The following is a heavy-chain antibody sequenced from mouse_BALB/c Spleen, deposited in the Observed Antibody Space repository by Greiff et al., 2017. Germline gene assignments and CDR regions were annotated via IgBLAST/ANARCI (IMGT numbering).Heavy chain of an antibody. V-gene: IGHV5-12-2*01. J-gene: IGHJ3*01. CDR3: ARHEGLRPWFAY. D-gene: IGHD2-4*01. CDR1: GFTFSSYT. Sequence: EVQRVESGGGLVQPGGSLKLSCAASGFTFSSYTMSWVRQTPEKRLEWVAYISNGGGSTYYPDTVKGRFTISRDNAKNTLYLQMSSLKSEDTAMYYCARHEGLRPWFAYWGQGTLVTVSA. CDR2: ISNGGGST.